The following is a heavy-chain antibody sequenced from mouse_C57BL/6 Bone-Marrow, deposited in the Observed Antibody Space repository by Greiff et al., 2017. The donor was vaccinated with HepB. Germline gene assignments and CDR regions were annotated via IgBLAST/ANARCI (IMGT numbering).Heavy chain of an antibody. Sequence: QVQLQQPGAELVKPGASVRMSCKASGYTFTSYWITWVKQRPGQGLEWIGDIYPGSGSTNYNEKFKSKATLTVDTSSSTAYMQLSSLTSEDSAVYYCARDDGYFLYYFDYWGQGTTLTVSS. CDR2: IYPGSGST. CDR1: GYTFTSYW. D-gene: IGHD2-3*01. CDR3: ARDDGYFLYYFDY. J-gene: IGHJ2*01. V-gene: IGHV1-55*01.